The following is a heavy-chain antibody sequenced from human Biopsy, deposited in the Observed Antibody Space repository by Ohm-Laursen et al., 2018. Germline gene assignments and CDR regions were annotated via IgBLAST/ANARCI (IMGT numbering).Heavy chain of an antibody. Sequence: ASVKVSCKVSGYTFTGQYLHWVRQVPGQGLEWMGWINPHSGTTKFAQDFQGRVTMTRDTSITTAYMESRRLRSDDTAVYYCAKGQDLRGGAEYFQHWGQGALVAVSS. CDR3: AKGQDLRGGAEYFQH. D-gene: IGHD2-15*01. V-gene: IGHV1-2*02. CDR1: GYTFTGQY. J-gene: IGHJ1*01. CDR2: INPHSGTT.